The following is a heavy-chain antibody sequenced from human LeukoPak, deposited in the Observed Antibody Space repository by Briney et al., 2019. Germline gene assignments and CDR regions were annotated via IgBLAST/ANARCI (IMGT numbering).Heavy chain of an antibody. CDR2: IYYSGST. V-gene: IGHV4-39*07. J-gene: IGHJ4*02. Sequence: SQTLSLTCTVSGGSISSSSYYWGWIRQPPGKGLEWIGSIYYSGSTYYNPSLKSRVTISVDTSKNQFSLKLSSVTAADTAVYYCARSVYGSGTSGGYWGQGTLVTVSS. D-gene: IGHD3-10*01. CDR3: ARSVYGSGTSGGY. CDR1: GGSISSSSYY.